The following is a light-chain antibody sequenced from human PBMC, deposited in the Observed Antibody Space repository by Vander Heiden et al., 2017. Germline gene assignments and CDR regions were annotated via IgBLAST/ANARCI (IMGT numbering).Light chain of an antibody. CDR1: QSLLHSNGYNY. CDR3: MQALQTPLT. J-gene: IGKJ4*01. Sequence: IVMTQSPLPLPVTPGEPASISCRSSQSLLHSNGYNYLDWYLQKPGQSPQLLIYLGSNRASGVPDRFSGSGSGTDFTLKIIRVEAEDVGVYYCMQALQTPLTFGGGTKVEIK. V-gene: IGKV2-28*01. CDR2: LGS.